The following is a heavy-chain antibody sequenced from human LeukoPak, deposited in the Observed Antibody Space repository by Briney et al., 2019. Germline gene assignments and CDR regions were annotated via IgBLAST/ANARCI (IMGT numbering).Heavy chain of an antibody. Sequence: GESLKISCRGSGYNFATYWIGWVRQMPGKGLEWMGIIYPGDSDSRHSPSFQGQVTMSVDKSISTAYLQWSSLKASDTAMYYCARWQLANGAFDIWGQGTMVTVSS. CDR1: GYNFATYW. V-gene: IGHV5-51*01. D-gene: IGHD6-6*01. CDR2: IYPGDSDS. CDR3: ARWQLANGAFDI. J-gene: IGHJ3*02.